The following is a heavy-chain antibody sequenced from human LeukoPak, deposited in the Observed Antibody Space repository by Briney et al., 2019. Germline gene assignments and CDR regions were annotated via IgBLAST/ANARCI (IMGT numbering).Heavy chain of an antibody. J-gene: IGHJ4*02. CDR3: TRDRDYGDFIFDY. Sequence: PGRSLRLSRTASGFTFGDYAMSWFRQAPGKGLEWVGSIRSKAYGGTTEYAASVKGRFTISRDDSKSIAYLQMNSLKTEDTAVYYCTRDRDYGDFIFDYWGQGTLVTVSS. D-gene: IGHD4-17*01. CDR1: GFTFGDYA. V-gene: IGHV3-49*03. CDR2: IRSKAYGGTT.